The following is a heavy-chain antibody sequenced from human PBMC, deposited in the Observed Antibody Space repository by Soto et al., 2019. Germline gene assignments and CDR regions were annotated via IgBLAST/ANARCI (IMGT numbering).Heavy chain of an antibody. CDR2: IYTSGST. V-gene: IGHV4-4*07. CDR1: GGSISSYY. Sequence: SETLSLTCTVSGGSISSYYWSWIRQPAGKGLEWIGRIYTSGSTNYNPSLKSRVTMSVDTPKNQFSLKLSSVTAADTAVYYCARDLGQLDYYYYGMDVWGQGTTVTVSS. D-gene: IGHD6-13*01. CDR3: ARDLGQLDYYYYGMDV. J-gene: IGHJ6*02.